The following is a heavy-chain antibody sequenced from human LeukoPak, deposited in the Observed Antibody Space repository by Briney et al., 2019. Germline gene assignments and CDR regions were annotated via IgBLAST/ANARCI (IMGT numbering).Heavy chain of an antibody. D-gene: IGHD2-2*01. J-gene: IGHJ5*02. V-gene: IGHV1-18*01. Sequence: VSVKVSCKASGYTFTSYGISWVRQAPGQGLEWMGWISAYNGNTNYAQKLQGRVTMTTDTSTSTAYMELRSLRSDDTAVYYCARATGSYCSSTSCYLNWFDPWGQGTLVTVSS. CDR3: ARATGSYCSSTSCYLNWFDP. CDR1: GYTFTSYG. CDR2: ISAYNGNT.